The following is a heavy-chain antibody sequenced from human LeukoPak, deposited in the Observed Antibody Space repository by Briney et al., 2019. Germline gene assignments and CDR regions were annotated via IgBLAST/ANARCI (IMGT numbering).Heavy chain of an antibody. J-gene: IGHJ4*02. D-gene: IGHD3-9*01. CDR2: ISSSGSTI. CDR3: ARTKSYYDILTGYYYFDY. V-gene: IGHV3-11*01. CDR1: GFTFSDYY. Sequence: PGGSLRLSCAASGFTFSDYYMSWIRQAPGKGLEWVSYISSSGSTIYYADSVKGRFTISRDNAKNSLYLQMNSLRAEDTAVYYCARTKSYYDILTGYYYFDYWGQGTLVTVSS.